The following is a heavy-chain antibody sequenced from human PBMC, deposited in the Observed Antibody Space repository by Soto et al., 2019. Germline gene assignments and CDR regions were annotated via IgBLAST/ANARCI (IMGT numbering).Heavy chain of an antibody. J-gene: IGHJ6*02. CDR2: IYYSGST. CDR1: GGSISSYY. Sequence: PPETLSLTCTVSGGSISSYYWSWIWQPPGKGLEWIGYIYYSGSTNYNPSLKSRVTISVDTSKNQFSLKLSSVTAADTAVYYCARDQGYYYYGMDVWGQGTTVTV. CDR3: ARDQGYYYYGMDV. V-gene: IGHV4-59*01.